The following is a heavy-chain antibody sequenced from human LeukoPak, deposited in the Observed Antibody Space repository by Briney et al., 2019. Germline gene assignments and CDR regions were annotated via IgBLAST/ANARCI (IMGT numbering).Heavy chain of an antibody. D-gene: IGHD3-10*01. J-gene: IGHJ6*02. CDR3: ARDHSYYFGSQTSTLDV. V-gene: IGHV4-31*03. CDR2: IYYTGSV. CDR1: GASIGTGGFH. Sequence: PSETLSLTCTISGASIGTGGFHWTWIRQPPGEGLEWIGYIYYTGSVDYNASLKSRLTISLDTSKNQFSLKLNSVTAADTAVYYCARDHSYYFGSQTSTLDVWGQGTAVTVSS.